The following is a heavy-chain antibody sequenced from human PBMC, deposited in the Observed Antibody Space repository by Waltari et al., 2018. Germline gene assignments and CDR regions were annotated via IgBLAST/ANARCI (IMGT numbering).Heavy chain of an antibody. CDR3: ARDTAMVRDAFDI. Sequence: QLQLQESGPGLVKPSETLSLTCTVSGGSISSRRYYWRWIRQPPGKGLEWIGSIYYSGSTYYNPSLKSRVTISVDTSKNQFSLKLSSVTAADTAVYYCARDTAMVRDAFDIWGQGTMVTVSS. CDR2: IYYSGST. J-gene: IGHJ3*02. V-gene: IGHV4-39*07. CDR1: GGSISSRRYY. D-gene: IGHD5-18*01.